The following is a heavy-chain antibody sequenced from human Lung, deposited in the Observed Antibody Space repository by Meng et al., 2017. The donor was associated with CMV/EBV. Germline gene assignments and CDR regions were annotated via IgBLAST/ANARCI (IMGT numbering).Heavy chain of an antibody. D-gene: IGHD1-26*01. CDR3: AKDRGGSGSYYGDD. J-gene: IGHJ4*02. CDR2: ISGSGGST. V-gene: IGHV3-23*01. Sequence: GGSXRLXCAASGFTFSSYAMSWVRQAPGKGLEWVSAISGSGGSTYYADSVKGRFTISRDNSKNTLYLQMNSLRAEDTAVYYCAKDRGGSGSYYGDDWGQGXLVTVSS. CDR1: GFTFSSYA.